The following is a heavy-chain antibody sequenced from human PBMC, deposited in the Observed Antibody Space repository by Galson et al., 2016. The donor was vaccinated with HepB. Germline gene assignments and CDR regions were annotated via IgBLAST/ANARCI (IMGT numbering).Heavy chain of an antibody. V-gene: IGHV3-13*01. CDR2: IGIADET. D-gene: IGHD3-3*02. J-gene: IGHJ6*02. CDR3: ARDHFSRANYDGMDV. CDR1: GFTFSRYD. Sequence: SLRLSCAASGFTFSRYDMHWVRQAPGKGLEWVSAIGIADETYYAGSVKGRFTISRDNAKNSLSLQMHSMRAEDTAVYYCARDHFSRANYDGMDVWGHGTKVTVSS.